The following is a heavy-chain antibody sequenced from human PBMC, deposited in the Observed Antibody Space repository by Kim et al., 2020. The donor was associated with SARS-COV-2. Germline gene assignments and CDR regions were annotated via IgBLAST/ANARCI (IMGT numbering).Heavy chain of an antibody. V-gene: IGHV1-69*13. D-gene: IGHD6-25*01. CDR1: GGTFSSYA. Sequence: SVKVSCKASGGTFSSYAISWVRQAPGQGLEWMGGIIPIFGTANYAQKFQGRVTITADESTSTAYMELSSLRSEDTAVYYCARVLWGSGTYYYYGMDVWGQGTTVTVSS. J-gene: IGHJ6*02. CDR3: ARVLWGSGTYYYYGMDV. CDR2: IIPIFGTA.